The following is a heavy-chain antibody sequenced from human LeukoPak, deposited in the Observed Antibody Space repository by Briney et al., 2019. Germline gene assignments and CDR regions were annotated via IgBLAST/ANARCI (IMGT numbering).Heavy chain of an antibody. Sequence: GASVKVSCKTSRYSFTDYYMHRVRQAPGQGLEWMGWINPNSGGTSSAQKFQGRVTMTRDTSITTVYMEVSWLTSDDTAIYYCARADRLHGGPYLIGPWGQGTLVTVSS. D-gene: IGHD2-21*01. CDR3: ARADRLHGGPYLIGP. J-gene: IGHJ5*02. V-gene: IGHV1-2*02. CDR2: INPNSGGT. CDR1: RYSFTDYY.